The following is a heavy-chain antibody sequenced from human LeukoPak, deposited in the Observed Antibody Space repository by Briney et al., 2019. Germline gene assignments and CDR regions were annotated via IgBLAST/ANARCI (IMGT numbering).Heavy chain of an antibody. CDR1: GYTFTSYY. CDR2: INPSGGST. Sequence: ASMKVSCKASGYTFTSYYMHWVRQAPGQGLEWMGIINPSGGSTSYEQKFQGRVTMTRDTSTSTVYMKLSSLSSEDTAMYYCAREWAGIFGSSWGQGTMVTVSS. CDR3: AREWAGIFGSS. J-gene: IGHJ5*02. V-gene: IGHV1-46*01. D-gene: IGHD2/OR15-2a*01.